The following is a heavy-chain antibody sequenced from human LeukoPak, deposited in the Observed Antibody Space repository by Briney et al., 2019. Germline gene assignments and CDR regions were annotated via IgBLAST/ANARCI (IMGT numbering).Heavy chain of an antibody. V-gene: IGHV3-48*03. J-gene: IGHJ4*02. CDR2: ISSSGSTI. CDR1: GFTFSSYE. Sequence: GGSLRLSCAASGFTFSSYEMNWVRQAPGKGLEWVSYISSSGSTIYYADSVKGRFTISRDNAKNSLYLQMNSLRAEDTAVYYCARGLRIAVAGNIDYWGQGTLVTVSS. D-gene: IGHD6-19*01. CDR3: ARGLRIAVAGNIDY.